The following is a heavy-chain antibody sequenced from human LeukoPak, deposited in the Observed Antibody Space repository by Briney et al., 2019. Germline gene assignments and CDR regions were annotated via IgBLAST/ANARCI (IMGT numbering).Heavy chain of an antibody. J-gene: IGHJ4*02. CDR2: INPSGGST. Sequence: ASVKVSCKASGYTFTSYYMHWVRQAPGQGLEWMGIINPSGGSTSYAQKFQGRVTMTRDTSISTAYMELSRLRSDDTAVYYCASERGSRGYWGQGTLVTVSS. D-gene: IGHD5-12*01. CDR1: GYTFTSYY. V-gene: IGHV1-46*01. CDR3: ASERGSRGY.